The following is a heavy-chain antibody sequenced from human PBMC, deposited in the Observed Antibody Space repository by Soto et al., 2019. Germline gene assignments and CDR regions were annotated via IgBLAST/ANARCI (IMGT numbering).Heavy chain of an antibody. V-gene: IGHV3-15*01. Sequence: EVQLVESGGGLVKPGGSLRLSCAASGFTSSNAWMSWVRQAPGKGLEWVGRIKSKTDGGTTDYAAPVKGRFTISRDDSKNTLCLQMNSLLIEDTAVYCCNANSFWGLGNLVTASS. D-gene: IGHD2-21*01. J-gene: IGHJ4*02. CDR2: IKSKTDGGTT. CDR1: GFTSSNAW. CDR3: NANSF.